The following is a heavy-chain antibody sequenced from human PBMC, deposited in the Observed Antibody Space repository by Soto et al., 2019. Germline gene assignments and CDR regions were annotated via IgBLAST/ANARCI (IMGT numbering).Heavy chain of an antibody. CDR2: IYRTVST. J-gene: IGHJ4*02. Sequence: PSETLSLTCAVSGGSFTSNNWWTWVRQPPGQGLEWIGEIYRTVSTNYNPSLKSRVTISLDKSENQFSLKVTSLTAADTAVYYCASRDPGTSVDYWGQGTLVPVSS. V-gene: IGHV4-4*02. CDR3: ASRDPGTSVDY. CDR1: GGSFTSNNW. D-gene: IGHD1-7*01.